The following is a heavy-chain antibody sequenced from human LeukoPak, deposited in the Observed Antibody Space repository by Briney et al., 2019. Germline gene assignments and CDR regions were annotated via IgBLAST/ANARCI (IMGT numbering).Heavy chain of an antibody. V-gene: IGHV4-4*09. J-gene: IGHJ6*02. CDR3: ARAGHYGEYGLDV. D-gene: IGHD4-17*01. CDR2: IYTSGST. Sequence: SETLSLTCTVSGGSISSYYWSWIRQPPGKGLEWIGYIYTSGSTNYNPSLKSRVTISVDTSKNQFSLKLNSVTAADTALYYCARAGHYGEYGLDVWGQGTTVTVSS. CDR1: GGSISSYY.